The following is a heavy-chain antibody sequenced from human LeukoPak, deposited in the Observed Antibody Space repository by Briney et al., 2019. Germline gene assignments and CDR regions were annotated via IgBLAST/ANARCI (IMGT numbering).Heavy chain of an antibody. Sequence: ASVKVSCKASGYTFTRYYMHWVRQAPGRWLELMGIINPSGGSTSYAQKFQGRVTMTRDTSTSTVYMELSSLRSEDTAVYYCARAGSHYYGSGSYDYWGQGTLVTVSS. J-gene: IGHJ4*02. CDR3: ARAGSHYYGSGSYDY. V-gene: IGHV1-46*01. CDR2: INPSGGST. CDR1: GYTFTRYY. D-gene: IGHD3-10*01.